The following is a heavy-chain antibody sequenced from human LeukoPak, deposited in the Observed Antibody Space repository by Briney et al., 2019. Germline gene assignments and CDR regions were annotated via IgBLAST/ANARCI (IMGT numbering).Heavy chain of an antibody. CDR1: GGSISSGGYY. D-gene: IGHD3-3*01. J-gene: IGHJ5*02. V-gene: IGHV4-31*03. Sequence: SETLSLTCTVSGGSISSGGYYWSWIRQHPGKGLEWTGYIYYSGSTYYNPSLKSRVTISVDTSKNQFSLKLSSVTAADTAVYYCARGGFWSPPPHNRFDPWGQGTLVTVSS. CDR3: ARGGFWSPPPHNRFDP. CDR2: IYYSGST.